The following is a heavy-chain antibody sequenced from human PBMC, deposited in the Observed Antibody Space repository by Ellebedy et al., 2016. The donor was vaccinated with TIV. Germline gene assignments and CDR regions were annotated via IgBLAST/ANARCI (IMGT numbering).Heavy chain of an antibody. CDR2: ISGGGGST. CDR3: ARAVGGSYLNCFDP. V-gene: IGHV3-23*01. CDR1: GFTFSSHA. Sequence: GGSLRLXXAASGFTFSSHAMSWVRQAPGKGLEWASDISGGGGSTYYADSVQGRFTISRDNSKNTLYLQMNSLRAEDTAVYYCARAVGGSYLNCFDPWGQGTLVTVSS. D-gene: IGHD1-26*01. J-gene: IGHJ5*02.